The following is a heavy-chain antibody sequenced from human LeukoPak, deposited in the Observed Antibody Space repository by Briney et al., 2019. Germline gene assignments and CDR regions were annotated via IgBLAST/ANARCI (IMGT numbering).Heavy chain of an antibody. Sequence: ASVNVSCKVSGYTLTELSMHWVRQAPGKGLEWMGGFDPEDGETIYAQKFQGRVTMTEDTSTDTAYMELSSLRSEDTAVYYCATDDQQWPGAYYYGMDVWGQGTTVTVSS. CDR2: FDPEDGET. D-gene: IGHD6-19*01. CDR3: ATDDQQWPGAYYYGMDV. CDR1: GYTLTELS. J-gene: IGHJ6*02. V-gene: IGHV1-24*01.